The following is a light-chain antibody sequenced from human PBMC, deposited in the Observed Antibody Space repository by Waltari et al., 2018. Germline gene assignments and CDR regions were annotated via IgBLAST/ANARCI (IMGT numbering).Light chain of an antibody. CDR3: SSYTSSSTLYV. CDR1: SSDVGGYNY. Sequence: QSALTQPASVSGSPGQSITISCTGTSSDVGGYNYVSLYQQHPGQAPKLMIYDVSNRPSGGSNGLSGSKSGNTASLTISGLQAEDEADYYCSSYTSSSTLYVFGTGTKVTVL. J-gene: IGLJ1*01. V-gene: IGLV2-14*03. CDR2: DVS.